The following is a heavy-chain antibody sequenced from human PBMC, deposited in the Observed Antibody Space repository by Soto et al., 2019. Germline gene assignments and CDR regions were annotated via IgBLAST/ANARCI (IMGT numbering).Heavy chain of an antibody. V-gene: IGHV1-69*12. CDR2: SIPIFGTA. J-gene: IGHJ6*02. CDR3: ARGVGVRIQLQTYYYYGMDV. CDR1: GGTFSSYA. D-gene: IGHD5-18*01. Sequence: QVQLVQSGAEVKEPGSSVKVSCKASGGTFSSYAISWVRQAPGQGLEWLGGSIPIFGTANYAQKFQGRVTITADEATSTAYMELSSLRSDNTAVYYCARGVGVRIQLQTYYYYGMDVWGQGTTVTVSS.